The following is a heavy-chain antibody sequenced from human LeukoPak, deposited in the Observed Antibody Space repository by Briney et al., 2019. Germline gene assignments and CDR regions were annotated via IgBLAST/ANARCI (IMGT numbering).Heavy chain of an antibody. CDR1: GFTFSSYE. CDR2: ISSSGSTI. J-gene: IGHJ4*02. Sequence: GGSLRLSCAASGFTFSSYEMNWVRQAPGKGLEWVSYISSSGSTIYYADSVKGRFTISRDNAKNSLYLQMNSLRADDTAVYYCARDPATEYYFDYWGQGTLVTVSS. D-gene: IGHD6-6*01. V-gene: IGHV3-48*03. CDR3: ARDPATEYYFDY.